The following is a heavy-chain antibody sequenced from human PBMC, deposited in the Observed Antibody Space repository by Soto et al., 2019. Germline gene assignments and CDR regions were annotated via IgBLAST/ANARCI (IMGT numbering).Heavy chain of an antibody. D-gene: IGHD3-10*01. Sequence: GGSLRLSCAASGFTFSSYSMNWVRQAPGKGLEWVSYISSSSSTIYYADSVKGRFTISRDNAKNTLYRQMNSLRAEDTAVYYCARSDSGSVSYSDYWGQGTLVTVSS. CDR1: GFTFSSYS. CDR3: ARSDSGSVSYSDY. V-gene: IGHV3-48*04. J-gene: IGHJ4*02. CDR2: ISSSSSTI.